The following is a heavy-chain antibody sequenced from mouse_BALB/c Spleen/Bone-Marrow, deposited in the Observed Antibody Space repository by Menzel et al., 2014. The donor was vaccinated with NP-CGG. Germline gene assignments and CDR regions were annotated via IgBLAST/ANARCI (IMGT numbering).Heavy chain of an antibody. Sequence: EVHLVESGGGLVQPGGSRKLSCAASGFTFSSFGMHWVRQAPERGLEWVAYISSGSSTIFYADTVKGRFTISRDNPKNTLFLQMISLRSEDTAMYYCARGGNWEDFDYWGQGTTLTVSS. D-gene: IGHD4-1*01. V-gene: IGHV5-17*02. CDR3: ARGGNWEDFDY. CDR1: GFTFSSFG. J-gene: IGHJ2*01. CDR2: ISSGSSTI.